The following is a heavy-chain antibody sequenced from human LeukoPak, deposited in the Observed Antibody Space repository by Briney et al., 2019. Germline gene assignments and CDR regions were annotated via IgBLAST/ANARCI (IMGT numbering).Heavy chain of an antibody. CDR1: GFTFSTYG. D-gene: IGHD6-13*01. Sequence: GGSLRPSCAASGFTFSTYGMHWVRQAPGKGLEWEAFIRFDENNKYYADSVKGRFSISRDNSKNTLYLQMNSLRAEDTAVYYCARDVPSSSWYGIDYWGQGTLVAASS. V-gene: IGHV3-30*02. CDR3: ARDVPSSSWYGIDY. CDR2: IRFDENNK. J-gene: IGHJ4*02.